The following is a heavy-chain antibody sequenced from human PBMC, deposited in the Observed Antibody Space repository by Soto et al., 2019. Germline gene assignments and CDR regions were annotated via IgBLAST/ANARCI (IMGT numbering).Heavy chain of an antibody. CDR1: GYRFTSYG. J-gene: IGHJ3*02. Sequence: ASVKVSCEASGYRFTSYGISWVRQAPEQGLEWMGWISAYNGNTNYAQKLQGRVTMTTDTSTSTAYMELRSLRSDGTAVYSCARQLLGYFAWSQGGAFDIWGQGTMVTVSS. D-gene: IGHD3-9*01. V-gene: IGHV1-18*01. CDR3: ARQLLGYFAWSQGGAFDI. CDR2: ISAYNGNT.